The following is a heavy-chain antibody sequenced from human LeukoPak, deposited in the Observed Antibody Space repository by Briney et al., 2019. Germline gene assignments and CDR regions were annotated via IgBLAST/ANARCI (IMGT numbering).Heavy chain of an antibody. V-gene: IGHV1-2*02. J-gene: IGHJ4*02. CDR3: ARAMSGDLLDF. CDR2: ISASSGST. D-gene: IGHD3-10*01. CDR1: GYTFSHHY. Sequence: APVKVSCKASGYTFSHHYLYWIRQAPGQRLEYMGWISASSGSTDYAQKFQGRVTMSRDTSVSTVYMELRWLTTDDTAVYYCARAMSGDLLDFWGQGTLVTVSS.